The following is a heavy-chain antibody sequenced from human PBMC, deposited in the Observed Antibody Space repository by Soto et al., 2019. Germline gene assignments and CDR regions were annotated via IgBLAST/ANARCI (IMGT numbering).Heavy chain of an antibody. Sequence: PVGSLRLSCAASGFTFSDYYMSWIRQAPGKGLEWVSYITTSGSRIYYADSVKGRFTISWDNAKNSLYLQMNSLRAEDTAVYYCARDQDYFDHWGQGTLVTVSS. CDR2: ITTSGSRI. V-gene: IGHV3-11*01. J-gene: IGHJ4*02. CDR1: GFTFSDYY. CDR3: ARDQDYFDH.